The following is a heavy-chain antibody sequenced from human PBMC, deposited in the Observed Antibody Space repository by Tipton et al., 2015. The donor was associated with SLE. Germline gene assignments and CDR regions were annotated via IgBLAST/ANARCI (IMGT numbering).Heavy chain of an antibody. Sequence: TLSLTCAVSGYSISSGYYWGWIRQPPGKGLEWIGGIYHCGSTYYHPSLKSRVTITVDTSKNQCSLKLTSVTAADTAVYYCARDSSGWFDPWGQGTLVTVSS. CDR1: GYSISSGYY. D-gene: IGHD6-25*01. CDR3: ARDSSGWFDP. CDR2: IYHCGST. V-gene: IGHV4-38-2*02. J-gene: IGHJ5*02.